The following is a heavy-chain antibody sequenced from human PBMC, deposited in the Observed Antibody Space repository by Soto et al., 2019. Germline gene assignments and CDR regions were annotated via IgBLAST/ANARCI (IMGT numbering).Heavy chain of an antibody. CDR1: GYTFTRYG. CDR2: ISAYDSNT. Sequence: GASVKVSFKTSGYTFTRYGISWGGQAPGQGLEWLGWISAYDSNTNYAQNLQGRVTMTPDTSTSTAYMELRTLRSDDTAVYYCARNPPYFDFWSGYYRFDYWGQGTLVTVSS. V-gene: IGHV1-18*01. J-gene: IGHJ4*02. D-gene: IGHD3-3*01. CDR3: ARNPPYFDFWSGYYRFDY.